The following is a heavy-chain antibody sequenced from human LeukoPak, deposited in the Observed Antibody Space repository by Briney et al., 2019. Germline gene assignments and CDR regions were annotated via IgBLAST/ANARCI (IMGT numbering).Heavy chain of an antibody. CDR1: GYTLTELS. CDR3: ATDYCSGGSCYVGAFDI. D-gene: IGHD2-15*01. V-gene: IGHV1-24*01. Sequence: ASVKVSCKVSGYTLTELSMHWVRQAPGKGLEWMGGFYPEDGETIYAQKFQGRVTMTEDTSTDTAYMELSSLRSEDTAVYYCATDYCSGGSCYVGAFDIWGQGTMVTVSS. J-gene: IGHJ3*02. CDR2: FYPEDGET.